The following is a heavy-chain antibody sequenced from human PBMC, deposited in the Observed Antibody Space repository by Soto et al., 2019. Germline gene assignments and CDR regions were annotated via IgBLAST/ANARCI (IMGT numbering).Heavy chain of an antibody. CDR1: GGSFSGYY. Sequence: SETLSLTCAVYGGSFSGYYWSWIRQPPGKGLEWIGEINHSGSTNDNPSLKSRVTISVDTSKNQFSLNLSSVTAADTAVYYCARKVAYAWDYWGQGTLVTVS. V-gene: IGHV4-34*01. J-gene: IGHJ4*02. D-gene: IGHD2-8*02. CDR2: INHSGST. CDR3: ARKVAYAWDY.